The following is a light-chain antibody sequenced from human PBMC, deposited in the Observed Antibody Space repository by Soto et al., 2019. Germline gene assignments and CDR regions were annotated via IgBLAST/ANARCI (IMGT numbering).Light chain of an antibody. J-gene: IGKJ1*01. V-gene: IGKV3-11*01. CDR2: QTS. CDR1: QYINTR. CDR3: HQRQSWPRT. Sequence: EIVLANSPAALSSFPGDRVTLSCRASQYINTRLAWYQHRPGQAPRLLIYQTSIRAAGIPARFSASGSGTDFTLTISDVQPEDFALYYCHQRQSWPRTFGQGTKVDIK.